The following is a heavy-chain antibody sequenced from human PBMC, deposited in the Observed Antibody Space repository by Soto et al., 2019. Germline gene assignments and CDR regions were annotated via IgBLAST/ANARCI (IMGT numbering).Heavy chain of an antibody. CDR3: ERATIAAAGTIFDP. CDR2: IYYNAIT. D-gene: IGHD6-13*01. Sequence: QVKLQESGPGLVKPSETLSLTCTVSGDSVSSGAYYWSWVRQPPGKGLEWIGYIYYNAITNYNPSLKSRVTILVDTSKSEISLTLNSVTAAAPAVYYCERATIAAAGTIFDPWGQGVLVTVSA. CDR1: GDSVSSGAYY. J-gene: IGHJ5*02. V-gene: IGHV4-61*08.